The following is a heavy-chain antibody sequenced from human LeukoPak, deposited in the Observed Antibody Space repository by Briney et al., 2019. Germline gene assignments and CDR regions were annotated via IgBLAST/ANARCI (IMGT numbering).Heavy chain of an antibody. V-gene: IGHV1-46*01. J-gene: IGHJ4*02. Sequence: GASVKVSCKASGYTFTSYFMHWVRQAPGQGLEWMGLINPGGGGTSYAQKFQGRVTMTRDTSTSTVYMELSSLRSEDSAVYNCARGSWVSSGWNYYFDDWGQGTLVTVSS. CDR1: GYTFTSYF. CDR3: ARGSWVSSGWNYYFDD. D-gene: IGHD6-19*01. CDR2: INPGGGGT.